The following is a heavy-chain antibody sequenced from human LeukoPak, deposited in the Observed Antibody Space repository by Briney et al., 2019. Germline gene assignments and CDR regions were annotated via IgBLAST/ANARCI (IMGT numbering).Heavy chain of an antibody. Sequence: TGGSLRLSCAASGFTLSSYAMSWVRQAPGKGLEWVSAISGSGGSTYYADSVKGRFTISRDNSKNTLYLQMNSLRAEDTAVYYCAKVGRSWELPYFDYWGQGTLVTVSS. D-gene: IGHD1-26*01. CDR2: ISGSGGST. J-gene: IGHJ4*02. V-gene: IGHV3-23*01. CDR1: GFTLSSYA. CDR3: AKVGRSWELPYFDY.